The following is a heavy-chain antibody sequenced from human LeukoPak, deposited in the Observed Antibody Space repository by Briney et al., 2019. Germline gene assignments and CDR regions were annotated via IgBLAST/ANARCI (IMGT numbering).Heavy chain of an antibody. CDR1: GYSISSGYY. D-gene: IGHD1-26*01. CDR3: ARPRFEDSLLGATGNWFDP. CDR2: IYYSGST. J-gene: IGHJ5*02. Sequence: SETLSLTCTVSGYSISSGYYWGWIRQPPGKGLEWIGSIYYSGSTYYNPSLKSRVTISVDTSKNQFSLKLSSVTAADTAVYYCARPRFEDSLLGATGNWFDPWGQGTLVTVSS. V-gene: IGHV4-38-2*02.